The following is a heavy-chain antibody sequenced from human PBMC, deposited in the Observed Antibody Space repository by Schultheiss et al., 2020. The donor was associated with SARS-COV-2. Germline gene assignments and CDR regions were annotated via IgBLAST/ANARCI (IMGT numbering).Heavy chain of an antibody. Sequence: GGSLRLSCAASGFTFSSYGMHWVRQAPGKGLEWVAVIWYDGSNKYYADSVKGRFTISRDNSKNTLYLQMNSLRAEDTAVYYCARDIQYYDILTGYPYYYYGMDVWGQGTTVTVSS. CDR2: IWYDGSNK. CDR1: GFTFSSYG. V-gene: IGHV3-33*08. CDR3: ARDIQYYDILTGYPYYYYGMDV. D-gene: IGHD3-9*01. J-gene: IGHJ6*02.